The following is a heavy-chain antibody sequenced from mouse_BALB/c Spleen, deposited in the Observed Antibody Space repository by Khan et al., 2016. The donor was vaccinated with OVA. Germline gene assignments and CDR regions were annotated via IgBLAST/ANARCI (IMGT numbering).Heavy chain of an antibody. Sequence: EVQLQESGPGLVKPSQSLSLTCSVTGYSITNGYFWNWIRQFPGNNLEWMGYIRYDGNTNYNPSLKNRISITRDTSKNQFFLHLNSVTPEDTATXYCARGGSSGPAWFTYWGQGTLVTVSA. CDR3: ARGGSSGPAWFTY. CDR2: IRYDGNT. CDR1: GYSITNGYF. V-gene: IGHV3-6*02. J-gene: IGHJ3*01. D-gene: IGHD3-1*01.